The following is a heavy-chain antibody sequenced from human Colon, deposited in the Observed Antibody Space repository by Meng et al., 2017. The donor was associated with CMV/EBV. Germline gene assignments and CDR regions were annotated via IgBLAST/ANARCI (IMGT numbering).Heavy chain of an antibody. J-gene: IGHJ4*02. CDR3: ARDLEMDYYGSGSYPYYFDY. CDR1: SYS. V-gene: IGHV3-21*01. Sequence: SYSMNWVRQAPGKGLEWVSSISSSSSYIYYADSVKGRFTISRDNAKNSLYLQMNSLRAEDTAVYYCARDLEMDYYGSGSYPYYFDYWGQGTLVTVSS. D-gene: IGHD3-10*01. CDR2: ISSSSSYI.